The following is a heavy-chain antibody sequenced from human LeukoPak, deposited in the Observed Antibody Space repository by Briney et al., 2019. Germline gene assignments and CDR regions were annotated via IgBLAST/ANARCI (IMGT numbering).Heavy chain of an antibody. J-gene: IGHJ3*02. CDR1: GYTFTSYG. D-gene: IGHD3-9*01. Sequence: GASVKVSCKASGYTFTSYGISWVRQAPGQGLEWMGWISAYNGNTNYAQKLQGRVTMTTDTSTSTAYMELRSLRSDDTAVYYYARAEEPDYDILTGYYKADAFDIWGQGTMVTVSS. V-gene: IGHV1-18*01. CDR3: ARAEEPDYDILTGYYKADAFDI. CDR2: ISAYNGNT.